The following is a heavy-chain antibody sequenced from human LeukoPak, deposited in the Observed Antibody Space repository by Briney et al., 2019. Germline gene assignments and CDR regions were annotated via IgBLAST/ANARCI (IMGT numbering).Heavy chain of an antibody. J-gene: IGHJ4*02. V-gene: IGHV4-59*01. D-gene: IGHD6-13*01. Sequence: PSETLSLTCTVSGGSISSDYWSWIRQPPGKGLEWVGYIYYSGSAKYNPSLKSRVTISVDTSKNQFSLKLSSVTAGDTAVYYCARAPGIAAAGTHFDFWGQGTLVTVSS. CDR3: ARAPGIAAAGTHFDF. CDR2: IYYSGSA. CDR1: GGSISSDY.